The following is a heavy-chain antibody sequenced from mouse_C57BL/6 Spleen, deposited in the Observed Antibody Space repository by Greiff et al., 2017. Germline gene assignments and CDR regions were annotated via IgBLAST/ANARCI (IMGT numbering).Heavy chain of an antibody. CDR1: GFTFSDYG. J-gene: IGHJ3*01. CDR2: ISSGSSTI. V-gene: IGHV5-17*01. Sequence: EVMLVESGGGLVKPGGSLKLSCAASGFTFSDYGMHWVRQAPEKGLEWVAYISSGSSTIYYADTVKGRFTISRDNAKNTLFLQLTSLRSEDTAMYYCARRGDSNYGVAWFAYWGQGTLVTVSA. CDR3: ARRGDSNYGVAWFAY. D-gene: IGHD2-5*01.